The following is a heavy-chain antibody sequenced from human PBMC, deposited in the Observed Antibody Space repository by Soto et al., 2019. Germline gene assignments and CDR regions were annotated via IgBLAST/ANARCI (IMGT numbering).Heavy chain of an antibody. D-gene: IGHD3-3*01. CDR2: IYYSGST. CDR1: GGSISSSSYY. J-gene: IGHJ5*02. V-gene: IGHV4-39*01. CDR3: ARRASITIFGVVILGDNWFDP. Sequence: QLQLQESGPGLVKPSETLSLTCTVSGGSISSSSYYWGWIRQPPGKGLEWIGSIYYSGSTYYNPSLKSRVTISVDTSQNQFSLKLSSVTAADTAVYYCARRASITIFGVVILGDNWFDPWGQGTLVTVSS.